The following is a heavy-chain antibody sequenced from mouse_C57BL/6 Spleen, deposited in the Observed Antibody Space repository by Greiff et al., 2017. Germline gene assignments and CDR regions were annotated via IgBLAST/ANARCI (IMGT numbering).Heavy chain of an antibody. D-gene: IGHD2-3*01. CDR3: AREGIYDGYPAPFAY. V-gene: IGHV5-16*01. Sequence: EVQLVESEGGLVQPGRSMKLSCTASGFTFSDYYMAWVRQVPEKGLEWVANINYDGSSPYYLDSLKSRFIISRDNAKNVLYLQMISLKSEDTATDYCAREGIYDGYPAPFAYWGQGTLVTVSA. CDR1: GFTFSDYY. J-gene: IGHJ3*01. CDR2: INYDGSSP.